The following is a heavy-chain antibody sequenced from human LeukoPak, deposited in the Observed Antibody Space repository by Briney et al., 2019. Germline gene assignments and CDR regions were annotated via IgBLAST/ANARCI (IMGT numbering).Heavy chain of an antibody. CDR2: ISRSGSTI. J-gene: IGHJ4*02. V-gene: IGHV3-11*01. Sequence: GGSLRLSCAASRFTFSDYYMSWIRQAPGKGLEWVSYISRSGSTIYYADSVKGRFTISRDNAKNSLYLQMNSLRAEDTAVYCCARGKRYLDPRLFDYWGQGTLVTVSS. D-gene: IGHD3-9*01. CDR3: ARGKRYLDPRLFDY. CDR1: RFTFSDYY.